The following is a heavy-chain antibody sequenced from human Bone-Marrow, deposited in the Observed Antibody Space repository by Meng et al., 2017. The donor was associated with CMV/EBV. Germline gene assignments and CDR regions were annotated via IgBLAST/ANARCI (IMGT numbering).Heavy chain of an antibody. CDR1: GYTFTSYD. CDR3: ARTSTYYYYYGIDV. CDR2: MNPNSGNT. J-gene: IGHJ6*02. V-gene: IGHV1-8*01. Sequence: ASVKVSCKASGYTFTSYDINWVRQATGQGLEWMGWMNPNSGNTGYAQKFQGRVTMTRNTSISTAYMELSSLRSEDTAVYYCARTSTYYYYYGIDVWGQGPTVTVSS.